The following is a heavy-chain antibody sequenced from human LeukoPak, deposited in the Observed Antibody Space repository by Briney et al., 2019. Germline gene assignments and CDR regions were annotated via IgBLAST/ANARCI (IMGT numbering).Heavy chain of an antibody. Sequence: PGGSLRLSCAASGFTFSSNWMHWVRQAPGKGLVWVSRINSDGSSTNYADSVKGRFTISRDNAENTLYLQMNSLRADDTAVYYCAGGPKWFDPWGQGTLVTVSA. CDR1: GFTFSSNW. CDR3: AGGPKWFDP. V-gene: IGHV3-74*01. J-gene: IGHJ5*02. CDR2: INSDGSST.